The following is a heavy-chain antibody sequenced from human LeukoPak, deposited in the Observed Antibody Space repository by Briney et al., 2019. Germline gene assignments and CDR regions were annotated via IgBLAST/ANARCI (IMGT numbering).Heavy chain of an antibody. J-gene: IGHJ6*03. CDR1: GFTTHYW. D-gene: IGHD2/OR15-2a*01. Sequence: GGSLRLSCTASGFTTHYWLNWVRQSPGKGLEWVANVDRDGRGQQYVDSVVGGVTISRDNAKNSLALQMHSLRDEDTAVYYCTGGSDKVLSGEYYYYLDVWGTGTTVTVSS. CDR3: TGGSDKVLSGEYYYYLDV. V-gene: IGHV3-7*01. CDR2: VDRDGRGQ.